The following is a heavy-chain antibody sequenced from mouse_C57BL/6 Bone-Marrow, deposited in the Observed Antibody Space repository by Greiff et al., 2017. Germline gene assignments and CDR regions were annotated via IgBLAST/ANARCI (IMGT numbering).Heavy chain of an antibody. J-gene: IGHJ4*01. CDR3: ARHFYCGRRGAMDY. Sequence: EVKLMEPGGGLVQPGGSLKLSCAASGFTFSDYYMYWVRQTPEQRLEWVAYISNGGGSTYYPDTVKGRFTLSRDNAKNTPYLQMSRLKSEETAMYYGARHFYCGRRGAMDYWGQGTSVTVSS. V-gene: IGHV5-12*01. CDR1: GFTFSDYY. D-gene: IGHD1-1*01. CDR2: ISNGGGST.